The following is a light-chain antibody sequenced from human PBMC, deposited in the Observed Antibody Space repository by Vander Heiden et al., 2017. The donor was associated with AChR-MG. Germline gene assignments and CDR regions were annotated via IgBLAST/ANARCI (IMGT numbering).Light chain of an antibody. Sequence: ENVLTQSPGTLSLSPGQRVTLACRASQSVSSNYLALYQQKPGQAPGLLIDGASSRATGIPDRFSGSGSRTDFILTISRLEPEDFAVYYCQQYGSSPQTFGGGTKVEIK. CDR1: QSVSSNY. V-gene: IGKV3-20*01. J-gene: IGKJ4*01. CDR3: QQYGSSPQT. CDR2: GAS.